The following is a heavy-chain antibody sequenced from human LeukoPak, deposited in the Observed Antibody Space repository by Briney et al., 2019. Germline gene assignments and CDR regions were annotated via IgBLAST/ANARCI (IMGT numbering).Heavy chain of an antibody. J-gene: IGHJ3*02. CDR3: ARFGLGKHIEVAGIPFDI. Sequence: ASVKVSCKASGNTFTSYAITWVRQAPGQGLEWMGWISAYNGNTNYAQKLQGRVTMTTDTSTSAAYMELRSLRSDDTALYYCARFGLGKHIEVAGIPFDIWGQGTMVTVSS. V-gene: IGHV1-18*01. CDR1: GNTFTSYA. CDR2: ISAYNGNT. D-gene: IGHD6-19*01.